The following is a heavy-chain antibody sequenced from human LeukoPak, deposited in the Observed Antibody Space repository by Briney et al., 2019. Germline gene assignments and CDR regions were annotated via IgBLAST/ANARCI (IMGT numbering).Heavy chain of an antibody. J-gene: IGHJ4*02. Sequence: PSETLSLTCTVSGGSISSDDYYWSWIRHPPGTGLEWIGYIYYTGSTYSSPSLKSRVTTSADTSKNPIPLKISSVTAADTAVYYCTRVLTNCTSTSCYSPSFDYWGQGTLVTVSS. CDR1: GGSISSDDYY. V-gene: IGHV4-30-4*01. CDR2: IYYTGST. D-gene: IGHD2-2*02. CDR3: TRVLTNCTSTSCYSPSFDY.